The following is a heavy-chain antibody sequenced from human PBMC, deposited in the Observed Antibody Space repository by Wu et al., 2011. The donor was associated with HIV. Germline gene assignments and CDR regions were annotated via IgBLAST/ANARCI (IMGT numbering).Heavy chain of an antibody. CDR3: ARGAFTGTAFDI. V-gene: IGHV1-8*02. CDR2: MNPNSGNT. D-gene: IGHD3-9*01. Sequence: QVQLLQSGAEVKKPGASVKVSCKASGHTFTNYDINWVRQATGQGLEWMGWMNPNSGNTGYAQKFQGRVTMTRNTSISTAYMELSSLSSEDTAVYYCARGAFTGTAFDIWGQGTMVTVVF. J-gene: IGHJ3*02. CDR1: GHTFTNYD.